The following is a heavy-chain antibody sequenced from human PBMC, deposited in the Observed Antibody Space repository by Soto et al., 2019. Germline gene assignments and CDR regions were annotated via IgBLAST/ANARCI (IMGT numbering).Heavy chain of an antibody. D-gene: IGHD5-12*01. CDR1: GFASVTYA. CDR2: ISETNSAT. Sequence: EGQLLESGGRLVQPGGSLRISCAASGFASVTYAISWVRQAPGKGLEWISAISETNSATYYAVSVRGRFTISRDISKSTVYLQMNSLRADDTAVYSCARDYVTVTPHYSGLSGVWGQGTMVTVSS. CDR3: ARDYVTVTPHYSGLSGV. V-gene: IGHV3-23*01. J-gene: IGHJ3*01.